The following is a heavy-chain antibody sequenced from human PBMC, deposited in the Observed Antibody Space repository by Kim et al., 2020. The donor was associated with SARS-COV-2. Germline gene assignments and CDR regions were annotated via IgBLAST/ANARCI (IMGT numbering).Heavy chain of an antibody. J-gene: IGHJ6*02. CDR2: IWYSGSNE. CDR3: ARISSTWGGMDV. CDR1: GFTFSNYS. D-gene: IGHD7-27*01. Sequence: GGSLRLSCAASGFTFSNYSMHWVRQAPGKGLEWVAVIWYSGSNENYADSVKGRFTISRDNSKNTLYLQMNSLRAEDTAVYYCARISSTWGGMDVWGQGT. V-gene: IGHV3-33*01.